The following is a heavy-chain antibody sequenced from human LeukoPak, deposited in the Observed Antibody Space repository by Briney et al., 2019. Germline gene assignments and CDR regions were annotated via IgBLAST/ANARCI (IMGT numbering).Heavy chain of an antibody. CDR1: GFAFSRYS. J-gene: IGHJ4*02. Sequence: GGSLRLSCAASGFAFSRYSMNWVRQAPGKGLEWVSSISSSNSYIYYADSVKGRFTISRDNAKNSLYLQMNSPRAEDTAMYYCAGGIPQNYDFWSGPCDYWGQGTLVTVSS. V-gene: IGHV3-21*01. D-gene: IGHD3-3*01. CDR2: ISSSNSYI. CDR3: AGGIPQNYDFWSGPCDY.